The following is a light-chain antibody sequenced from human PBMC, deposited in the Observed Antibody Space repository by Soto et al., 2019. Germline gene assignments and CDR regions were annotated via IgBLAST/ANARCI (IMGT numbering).Light chain of an antibody. CDR1: RSNIGSNY. V-gene: IGLV1-47*01. J-gene: IGLJ3*02. CDR2: RNN. Sequence: QSVLTQPPSASGTPGQRVTISCSGSRSNIGSNYVYWYQQLPGTATKLLIYRNNQRPSGVPDRFSGSKSGTSASLAISGLRSEDEADYYCASWDDSLSGLVFGGGTQLTVL. CDR3: ASWDDSLSGLV.